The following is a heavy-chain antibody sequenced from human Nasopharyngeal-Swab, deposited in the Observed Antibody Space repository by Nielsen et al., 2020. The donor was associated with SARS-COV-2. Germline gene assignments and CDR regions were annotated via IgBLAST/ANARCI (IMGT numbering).Heavy chain of an antibody. V-gene: IGHV4-39*01. CDR1: GGSISSSSYY. CDR2: IYYSGST. D-gene: IGHD3-10*01. Sequence: SETLFLTCTVSGGSISSSSYYWGWIRQPPGKGLEWIGSIYYSGSTYYNPSLKSRVTISVDTSKNQFSLKLSSVTAADTAVYYCTQDVLLWFGELYGGNWFDPWGQGTLVTVSS. J-gene: IGHJ5*02. CDR3: TQDVLLWFGELYGGNWFDP.